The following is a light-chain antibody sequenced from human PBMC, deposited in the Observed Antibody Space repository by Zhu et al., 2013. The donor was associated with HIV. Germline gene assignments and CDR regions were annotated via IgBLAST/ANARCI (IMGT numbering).Light chain of an antibody. Sequence: EIVLTQSPGTLSLSPGERATLSCRASQSVSGFLAWYQQKPGQAPRLIMYDVSNRATGIPVRFSGSGSGTDFTLTINSLEPVDFAVYYCQQRSHWPPTFGGGTKVEIK. V-gene: IGKV3-11*01. CDR2: DVS. J-gene: IGKJ4*01. CDR3: QQRSHWPPT. CDR1: QSVSGF.